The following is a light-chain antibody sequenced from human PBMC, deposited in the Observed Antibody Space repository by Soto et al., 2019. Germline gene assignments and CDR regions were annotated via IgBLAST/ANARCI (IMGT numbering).Light chain of an antibody. CDR1: QSVGTN. CDR2: GAS. J-gene: IGKJ5*01. Sequence: IEMTRSPVTLSVSAGERATLSCRASQSVGTNLAWYQQKPGQVPRLLIYGASTRATDIPARFSGSGSGTEFTLTISSLQSEDFAVYYCQQYNNWPPGVTFGQGTRLEI. V-gene: IGKV3-15*01. CDR3: QQYNNWPPGVT.